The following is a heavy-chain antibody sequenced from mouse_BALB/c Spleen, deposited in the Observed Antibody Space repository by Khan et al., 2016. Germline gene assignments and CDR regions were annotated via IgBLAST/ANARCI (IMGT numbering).Heavy chain of an antibody. V-gene: IGHV1S136*01. D-gene: IGHD2-1*01. CDR2: INPYNDGT. J-gene: IGHJ1*01. CDR3: ARNGNYSYWFFDV. CDR1: GYTFTSYV. Sequence: VQLQQSGPELVKPGASVKMSCKASGYTFTSYVMHWVKQKPGQGLEWIGYINPYNDGTNYNEKFKGKATLTSDRSSSTAYMELSSLTSEDAAVYYCARNGNYSYWFFDVWGAGATVTVSS.